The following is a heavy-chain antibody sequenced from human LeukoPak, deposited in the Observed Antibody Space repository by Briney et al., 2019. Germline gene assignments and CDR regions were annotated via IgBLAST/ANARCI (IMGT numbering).Heavy chain of an antibody. CDR2: TNTDGSST. J-gene: IGHJ1*01. Sequence: GGSLRPSRSAPGFTFSNFWMHWVRQAPGKGLGWVSGTNTDGSSTMYADSVKRRFTIARDDAKNTLYLKMHSLRAEDSAVYYCYGANAEHWGGGTLVTVSS. D-gene: IGHD4-23*01. CDR3: YGANAEH. V-gene: IGHV3-74*03. CDR1: GFTFSNFW.